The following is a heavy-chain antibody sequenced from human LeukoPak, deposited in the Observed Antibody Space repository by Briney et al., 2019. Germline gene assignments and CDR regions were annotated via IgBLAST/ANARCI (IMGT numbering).Heavy chain of an antibody. D-gene: IGHD3-22*01. V-gene: IGHV4-34*01. CDR1: GGSFSGYY. CDR3: ARGVGYYDSSGSNWSDP. J-gene: IGHJ5*02. CDR2: INHSGST. Sequence: PSETLSLTCAVYGGSFSGYYWSWIRQPPGKGLEWIGEINHSGSTNYNPSLKSRVTISVDTSKNQFSLKLSSVTAADTAVYYCARGVGYYDSSGSNWSDPWGQGTLVTVSS.